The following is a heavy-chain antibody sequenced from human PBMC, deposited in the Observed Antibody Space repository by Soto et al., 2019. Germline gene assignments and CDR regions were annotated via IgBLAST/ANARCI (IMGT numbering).Heavy chain of an antibody. CDR2: IRSSSSTI. V-gene: IGHV3-48*02. Sequence: EVQLVESGGGLVQPGGSLRLSCAASGFTFSSYSMHWVRQAPGKGLEWVSYIRSSSSTIYYADSVKGRFTISRDNAKNSLYLQMNSLRDEDTAVYYCARLPPNYDSSGYYYVGLDYWGQGTLVTVSS. CDR3: ARLPPNYDSSGYYYVGLDY. J-gene: IGHJ4*02. D-gene: IGHD3-22*01. CDR1: GFTFSSYS.